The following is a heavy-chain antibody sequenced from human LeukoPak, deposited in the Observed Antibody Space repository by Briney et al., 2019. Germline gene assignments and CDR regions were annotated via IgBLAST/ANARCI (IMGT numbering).Heavy chain of an antibody. Sequence: TGGSLRLSSAASGFTFSSYGMHWVRQAPGKGLEWVAVIWYDGSNKYYADSVKGRFTISRDNSKNTLYLQMNSLRAEDTAVYYCAREYSSSWKAFDIWGQGTMVTVSS. D-gene: IGHD6-13*01. CDR3: AREYSSSWKAFDI. CDR1: GFTFSSYG. CDR2: IWYDGSNK. J-gene: IGHJ3*02. V-gene: IGHV3-33*01.